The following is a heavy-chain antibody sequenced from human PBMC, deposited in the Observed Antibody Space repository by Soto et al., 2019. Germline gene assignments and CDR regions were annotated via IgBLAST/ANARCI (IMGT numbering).Heavy chain of an antibody. D-gene: IGHD4-17*01. CDR1: GGSISSSSYY. J-gene: IGHJ2*01. CDR3: ARHHGGGTTTPLWYFDL. Sequence: QLQLQESGPGLVKPSETLSLTCTVSGGSISSSSYYWGWIRQPPGKGLEWIGSIYYSGSTYYNPSLKSRVTISVDTSKNQFSLKLSSVTAADTAVYYCARHHGGGTTTPLWYFDLWGRGTLVTVSS. CDR2: IYYSGST. V-gene: IGHV4-39*01.